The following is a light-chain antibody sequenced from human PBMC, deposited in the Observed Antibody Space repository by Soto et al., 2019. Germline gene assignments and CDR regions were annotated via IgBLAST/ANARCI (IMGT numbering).Light chain of an antibody. CDR1: SSNIGSNF. J-gene: IGLJ2*01. V-gene: IGLV1-47*03. Sequence: QSVLTQPPSASGTPGQRVTISCAGSSSNIGSNFVYWYQQLPGTAPKVFIYRTNQRPSGVPDRFSGSKSGTSASLAISGLWSEDEADYYCAAWDDNLSGLLFGGGTKLTVL. CDR3: AAWDDNLSGLL. CDR2: RTN.